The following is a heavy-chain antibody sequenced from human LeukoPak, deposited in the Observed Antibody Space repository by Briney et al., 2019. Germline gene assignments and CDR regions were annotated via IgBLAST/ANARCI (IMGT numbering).Heavy chain of an antibody. D-gene: IGHD3-22*01. CDR2: IYYSGST. Sequence: SETLSLTRNVSGVSISGSPYHWGWIRQPPGKGLEWIGYIYYSGSTNYNPSLKSRVTISVDTSKNQFSLKLSSVNAADTDVYYCARSGYYPDYYYGMDVWGQGTTVTVSS. CDR3: ARSGYYPDYYYGMDV. CDR1: GVSISGSPYH. J-gene: IGHJ6*02. V-gene: IGHV4-61*05.